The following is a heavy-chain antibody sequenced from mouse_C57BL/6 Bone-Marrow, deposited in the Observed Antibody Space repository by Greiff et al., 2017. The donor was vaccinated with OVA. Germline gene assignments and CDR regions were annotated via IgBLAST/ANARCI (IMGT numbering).Heavy chain of an antibody. J-gene: IGHJ2*01. D-gene: IGHD2-5*01. Sequence: VQLQQSGPELVKPGASVKISCKASGYAFSSSWMNWVKQRPGKGLEWIGRIYPGDGDTNYNGKFKGKATLTADKSSSTAYMQLSSLTSEDSAVYFCARRVGYSNFFDYWGQGTTLTVSS. CDR1: GYAFSSSW. V-gene: IGHV1-82*01. CDR2: IYPGDGDT. CDR3: ARRVGYSNFFDY.